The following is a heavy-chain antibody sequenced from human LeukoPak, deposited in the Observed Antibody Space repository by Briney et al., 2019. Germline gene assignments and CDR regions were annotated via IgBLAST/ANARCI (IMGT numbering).Heavy chain of an antibody. CDR3: ARSSSSWHDAFDI. CDR2: IYYSGST. J-gene: IGHJ3*02. CDR1: GGSISSGGYY. V-gene: IGHV4-31*03. D-gene: IGHD6-13*01. Sequence: SQTLSLTCTVSGGSISSGGYYWSWIRQHPGKGLEWIGYIYYSGSTYYNPSLKSRVTMSVDTSKNQFSLKLSSVTAADTAVYYCARSSSSWHDAFDIWGQGTMVTVSS.